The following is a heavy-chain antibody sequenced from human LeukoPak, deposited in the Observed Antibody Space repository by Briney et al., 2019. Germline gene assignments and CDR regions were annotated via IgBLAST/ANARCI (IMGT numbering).Heavy chain of an antibody. D-gene: IGHD6-13*01. CDR3: ASSAKYSSSWYYFHF. Sequence: PAETLSLPCTVSGHSFNSYYWNWVRQPPGRGLEWIGYIYYNGSTNYNPSLKSRVTISVDTSKNQFSLKLSAVTAADTAVYYCASSAKYSSSWYYFHFWGQGSLVSVSS. J-gene: IGHJ4*02. V-gene: IGHV4-59*01. CDR2: IYYNGST. CDR1: GHSFNSYY.